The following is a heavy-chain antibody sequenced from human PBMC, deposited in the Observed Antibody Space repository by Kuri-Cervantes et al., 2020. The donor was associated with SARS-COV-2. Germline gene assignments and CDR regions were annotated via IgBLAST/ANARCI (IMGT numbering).Heavy chain of an antibody. CDR3: ARDGGGWFDP. Sequence: SCKASGYTFTSYAMHWVRQAPGKGLEWVAVISYDGSNKYYADSVKGRFTISRDNSKNTLYLQMNSLRAEDTAVYYCARDGGGWFDPWGQGTLVTVSS. CDR1: GYTFTSYA. J-gene: IGHJ5*02. D-gene: IGHD3-16*01. V-gene: IGHV3-30*04. CDR2: ISYDGSNK.